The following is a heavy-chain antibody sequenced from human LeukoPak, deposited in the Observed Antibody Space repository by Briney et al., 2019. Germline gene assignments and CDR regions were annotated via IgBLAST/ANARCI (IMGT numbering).Heavy chain of an antibody. D-gene: IGHD4-17*01. CDR1: GFTFSDYY. V-gene: IGHV3-11*01. J-gene: IGHJ4*02. CDR3: ASGLNTVTVPFDY. Sequence: GGSLRLSCAASGFTFSDYYMNWVRQAPGKGLEWISYISSSGSTIYYADSVKGRFTISRDNAKNSLYLQMNSLRAEDTAVYYCASGLNTVTVPFDYWGQGTLVTVSS. CDR2: ISSSGSTI.